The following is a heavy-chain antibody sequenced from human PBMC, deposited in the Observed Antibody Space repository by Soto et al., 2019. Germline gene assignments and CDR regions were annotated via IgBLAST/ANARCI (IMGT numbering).Heavy chain of an antibody. D-gene: IGHD2-2*03. CDR1: GFTFSSYA. Sequence: EVQLLESGGGLVQPGGSLRLSCAASGFTFSSYAMTWVRQAPGKGLEWVSAISGSGGNTYYADSVKGRFTISRDNSKNTLYLQMNSLRAEDTAVYFCARSRWGGWIFYYFDYWGQGTLVTVSS. V-gene: IGHV3-23*01. CDR3: ARSRWGGWIFYYFDY. CDR2: ISGSGGNT. J-gene: IGHJ4*02.